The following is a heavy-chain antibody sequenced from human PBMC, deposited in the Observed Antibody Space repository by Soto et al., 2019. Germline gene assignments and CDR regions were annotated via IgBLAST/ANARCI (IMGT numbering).Heavy chain of an antibody. V-gene: IGHV3-30-3*02. D-gene: IGHD1-20*01. CDR3: AKTYNWNDDDY. Sequence: QVQLVESGGGVVQPGRSLRLSCAASGFTFSSYAMHWVRQAPGKGLEWVAVISYDGSNKYYADYVKGRFTLSSDNSKHTLYLQMNSLRAEDTAVYYCAKTYNWNDDDYWGQGTLVTVSS. CDR1: GFTFSSYA. CDR2: ISYDGSNK. J-gene: IGHJ4*02.